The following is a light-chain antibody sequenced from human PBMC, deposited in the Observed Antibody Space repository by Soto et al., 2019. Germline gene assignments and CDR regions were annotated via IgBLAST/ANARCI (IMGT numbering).Light chain of an antibody. V-gene: IGKV1-5*03. CDR1: QSISSW. CDR3: QQYNSYPPYT. CDR2: KAS. J-gene: IGKJ2*01. Sequence: DIQMTQSPSTLSASVGDRVTITCRASQSISSWLAWYQQKAGKAPKLLIYKASSLESGVPARFSGSGSGTEFTLNISSLQPDDFATYYCQQYNSYPPYTFGQGTKLEIK.